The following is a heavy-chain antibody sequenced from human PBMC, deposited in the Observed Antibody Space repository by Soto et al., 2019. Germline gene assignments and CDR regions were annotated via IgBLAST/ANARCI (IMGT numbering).Heavy chain of an antibody. CDR2: IYHYGTT. CDR1: GASISDSNW. V-gene: IGHV4-4*02. D-gene: IGHD3-10*01. J-gene: IGHJ4*02. CDR3: ARSLVRGVIAHFDY. Sequence: SETLSLTCAVSGASISDSNWWSWVRQPPGKGLEWIGEIYHYGTTNYNPSLKSRVTIFIDKSKNQFSLKMTSVTAADTAVDYCARSLVRGVIAHFDYWGQGTRDTVSS.